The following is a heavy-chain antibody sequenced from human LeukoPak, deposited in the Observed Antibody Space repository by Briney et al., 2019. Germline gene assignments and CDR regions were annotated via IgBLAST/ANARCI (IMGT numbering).Heavy chain of an antibody. Sequence: GGSLRLSCAGSGFTFSSYSMNWVRQAPGKGLEWVSSISSSSSYIYYADSVKGRFTISRDNAKNSLYLQMSSLRAEDTAVYYCARARFGEGGYYFDYWGQGTLVTVSS. CDR2: ISSSSSYI. CDR1: GFTFSSYS. D-gene: IGHD3-10*01. CDR3: ARARFGEGGYYFDY. J-gene: IGHJ4*02. V-gene: IGHV3-21*01.